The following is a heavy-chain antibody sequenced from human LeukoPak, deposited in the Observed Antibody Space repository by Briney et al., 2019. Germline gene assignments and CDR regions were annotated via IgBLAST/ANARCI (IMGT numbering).Heavy chain of an antibody. J-gene: IGHJ4*02. Sequence: GGSLRLSCAASGFMFNSYAMLWVRQAPGKGLEWVAVISYGGSNKYYADSVKGLFTISRDYPKHTLYLQLHSMKYGDTDVYYCARGLYTNYRGDYYFYYWGQGTLVTVAS. D-gene: IGHD4-4*01. CDR3: ARGLYTNYRGDYYFYY. CDR1: GFMFNSYA. V-gene: IGHV3-30-3*01. CDR2: ISYGGSNK.